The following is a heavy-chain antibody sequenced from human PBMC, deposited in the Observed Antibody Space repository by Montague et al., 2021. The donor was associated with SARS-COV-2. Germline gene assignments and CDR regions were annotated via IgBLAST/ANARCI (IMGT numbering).Heavy chain of an antibody. V-gene: IGHV4-28*01. CDR3: AKSADHNYFLDS. CDR1: GYSISSSNW. J-gene: IGHJ4*02. CDR2: IYHTGST. Sequence: SETLSLTCAVSGYSISSSNWWGWIQQAPGRGLGWIGYIYHTGSTYYNPSLKSRVTMSVDKSNNLFSLELSSVTAVDTAVYYCAKSADHNYFLDSWGQGTPVTVSS. D-gene: IGHD5-24*01.